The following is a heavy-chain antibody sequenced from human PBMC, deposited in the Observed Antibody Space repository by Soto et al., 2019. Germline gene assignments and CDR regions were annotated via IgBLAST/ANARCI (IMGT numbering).Heavy chain of an antibody. CDR1: GYNFNKYA. CDR3: VSTVQYFDGTGCDAWAL. J-gene: IGHJ3*01. Sequence: EVQLLESGGGLRQPGGSLRLSCVASGYNFNKYAVSWVRQAPGKGLEWVSAISSGGYNTYYADSVKGRFTITRDNSKKMVYLEKNSLADDATVVYYVVSTVQYFDGTGCDAWALWGEGTGFTVSS. D-gene: IGHD3-22*01. CDR2: ISSGGYNT. V-gene: IGHV3-23*01.